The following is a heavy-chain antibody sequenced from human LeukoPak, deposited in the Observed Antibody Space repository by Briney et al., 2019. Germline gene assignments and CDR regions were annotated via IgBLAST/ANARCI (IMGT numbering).Heavy chain of an antibody. Sequence: PGGSLRLSCAASGFTFSSYSMNWVRQAPGKGLEWVSSISSSSSYIYYADSVKGRFTISRDNAKNSLYLQMNSLRAEDTAVYYCARNSLGYSYGENAFDIWGQGTMVTVSS. CDR2: ISSSSSYI. D-gene: IGHD5-18*01. CDR3: ARNSLGYSYGENAFDI. V-gene: IGHV3-21*01. J-gene: IGHJ3*02. CDR1: GFTFSSYS.